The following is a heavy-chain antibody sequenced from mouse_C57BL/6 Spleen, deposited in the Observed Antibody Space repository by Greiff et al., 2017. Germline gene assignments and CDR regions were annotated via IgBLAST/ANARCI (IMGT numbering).Heavy chain of an antibody. CDR3: ARLDYYGYRD. V-gene: IGHV1-82*01. CDR1: GYAFGSSW. Sequence: QVQLKQSGPELVKPGASGKISCKASGYAFGSSWMNGGKQRPGKGLEWIGRFYPGDGDTNSNGKFKGKATLTADKSSSTAYMQLRSLTSEDSAVYFCARLDYYGYRDWGQGTTLTVSS. J-gene: IGHJ2*01. D-gene: IGHD2-2*01. CDR2: FYPGDGDT.